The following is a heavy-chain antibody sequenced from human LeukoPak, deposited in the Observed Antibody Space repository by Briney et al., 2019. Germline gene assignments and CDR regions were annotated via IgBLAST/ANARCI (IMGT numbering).Heavy chain of an antibody. CDR1: GDTFSNYA. CDR2: ITPMFGTA. J-gene: IGHJ6*03. CDR3: TRDQVVQVWLRLGTDYYYYMDV. D-gene: IGHD5-12*01. Sequence: SVKVSCRASGDTFSNYAISWVRQAPGQGLEWMGRITPMFGTANYAQKFQGRVTITTDESTNTAYMELSSLKSDDTAVYYCTRDQVVQVWLRLGTDYYYYMDVWGKGTTVTVSS. V-gene: IGHV1-69*05.